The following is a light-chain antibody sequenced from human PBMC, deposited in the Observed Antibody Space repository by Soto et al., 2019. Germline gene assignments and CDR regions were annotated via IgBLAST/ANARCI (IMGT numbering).Light chain of an antibody. CDR3: QQRNIWPPVT. V-gene: IGKV3-11*01. Sequence: EIVMTQSPATLSVSPGERATLSCRASQSVRSNLAWYQQKPGQAPRLVIYGAFNRATGIPARFSGSGSGTDFTLTISSLEPEDFAVYYCQQRNIWPPVTFGQGTRLEIK. J-gene: IGKJ5*01. CDR1: QSVRSN. CDR2: GAF.